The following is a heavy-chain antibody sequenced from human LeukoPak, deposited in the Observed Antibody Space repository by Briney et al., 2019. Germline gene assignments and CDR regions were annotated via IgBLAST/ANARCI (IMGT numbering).Heavy chain of an antibody. CDR2: IYYSGST. J-gene: IGHJ2*01. CDR1: GGSISSYY. V-gene: IGHV4-59*01. D-gene: IGHD5-18*01. CDR3: ASNVDTTLVGIYWYFDL. Sequence: SETLSLTCTVSGGSISSYYWSWIRQPPGKGLEWIGYIYYSGSTNYNPSLKSRVTISVDTSKNQFSLRLSSVTAADTAVYYCASNVDTTLVGIYWYFDLWGRGTLVTVSS.